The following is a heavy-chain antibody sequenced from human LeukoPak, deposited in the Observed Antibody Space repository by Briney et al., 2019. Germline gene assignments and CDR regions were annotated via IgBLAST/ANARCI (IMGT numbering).Heavy chain of an antibody. V-gene: IGHV3-23*01. J-gene: IGHJ4*02. Sequence: GGSLRLSCAASGLTFSSYAMSWLRQAPGKGLEWVSVISGSGGSTYYADSVKGRFTISRDNSKNTLNLQMNSLRSEDTAVYYCATALRFLEWPYWGYWGQGTLVTVSS. CDR3: ATALRFLEWPYWGY. CDR2: ISGSGGST. CDR1: GLTFSSYA. D-gene: IGHD3-3*01.